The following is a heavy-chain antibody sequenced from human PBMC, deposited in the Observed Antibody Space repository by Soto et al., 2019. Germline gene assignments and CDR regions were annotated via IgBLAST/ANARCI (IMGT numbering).Heavy chain of an antibody. V-gene: IGHV4-34*01. CDR1: GGSFSGYY. J-gene: IGHJ4*02. CDR2: INHSGST. Sequence: SETLSLTCAVYGGSFSGYYWSWIRQPPGKGLEWIGEINHSGSTNYNPSLKSRVTISVDTSKNQFSLKLSSVTAADTAVYYCARGRIQLFDYWGQGTLVTVS. CDR3: ARGRIQLFDY. D-gene: IGHD5-18*01.